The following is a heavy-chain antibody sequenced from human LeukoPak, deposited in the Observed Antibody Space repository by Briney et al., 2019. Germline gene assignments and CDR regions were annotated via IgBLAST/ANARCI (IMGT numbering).Heavy chain of an antibody. D-gene: IGHD2-15*01. Sequence: ASVKVSCKASGYTFTSYYMHWVRQAPGQGLEWMGIINPSGGSTSYAQKFQGRVTMTRDMSTSTVYMELSSLRSEDTAVYYCAREGCSGGSCSDWGQGTLVTVSS. CDR3: AREGCSGGSCSD. J-gene: IGHJ4*02. CDR2: INPSGGST. CDR1: GYTFTSYY. V-gene: IGHV1-46*01.